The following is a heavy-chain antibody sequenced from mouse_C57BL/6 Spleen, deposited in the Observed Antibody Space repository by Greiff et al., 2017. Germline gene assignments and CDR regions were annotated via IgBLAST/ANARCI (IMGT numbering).Heavy chain of an antibody. CDR1: GYSFTGYY. Sequence: VQLQQSGPELVKPGASVKISCKASGYSFTGYYMNWVKQSPEKSLEWIGEINPSTGGTTYNQKFKAKATLTVDKSSSTAYVQLKSLTSEDSAFYDCASRPAYDYDRDYYAMDYWGQGTSVTVAS. V-gene: IGHV1-42*01. CDR2: INPSTGGT. J-gene: IGHJ4*01. CDR3: ASRPAYDYDRDYYAMDY. D-gene: IGHD2-4*01.